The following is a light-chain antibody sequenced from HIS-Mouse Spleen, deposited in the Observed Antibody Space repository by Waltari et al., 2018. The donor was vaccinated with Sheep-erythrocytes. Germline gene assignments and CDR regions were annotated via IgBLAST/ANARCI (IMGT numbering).Light chain of an antibody. CDR2: DAS. CDR1: QSVSSY. Sequence: EIVLTQSPATLSLSPGERATLSCRASQSVSSYLAWYQQKPGQAPRLLIYDASNRATGIPARFSGRGFWTDFTLTISRLGPEDFAVYYCQQRSNWLTFGGGTKVEIK. CDR3: QQRSNWLT. V-gene: IGKV3-11*01. J-gene: IGKJ4*01.